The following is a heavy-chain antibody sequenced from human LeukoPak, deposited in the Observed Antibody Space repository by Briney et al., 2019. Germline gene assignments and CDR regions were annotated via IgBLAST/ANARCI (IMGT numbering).Heavy chain of an antibody. CDR2: IYYSGST. CDR3: ARGKIYGMDV. J-gene: IGHJ6*02. V-gene: IGHV4-59*01. Sequence: SETLSLTCTVSGGSISSYHWSWIRQPPGKGLEWIGYIYYSGSTNYNPSLKSRVTISVDTSKNQFSLKLSSVTAADTAVYYCARGKIYGMDVWGQGTTVTVSS. CDR1: GGSISSYH.